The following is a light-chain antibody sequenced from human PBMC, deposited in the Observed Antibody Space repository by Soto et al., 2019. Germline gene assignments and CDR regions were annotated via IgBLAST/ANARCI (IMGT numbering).Light chain of an antibody. J-gene: IGKJ1*01. CDR2: GAS. CDR3: QQYGSSPRT. CDR1: QSVSTSY. V-gene: IGKV3-20*01. Sequence: EIVLTQSPGNLSLSPGERATLSCRASQSVSTSYLAWYQQKPGQAPRLLIYGASSRATGIPDRFSGSGSGTEFTLTISRLEPEDFAVYYCQQYGSSPRTFGQGTKVEIK.